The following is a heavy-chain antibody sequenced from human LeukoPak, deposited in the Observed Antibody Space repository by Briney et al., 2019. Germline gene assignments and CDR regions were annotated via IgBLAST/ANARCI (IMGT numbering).Heavy chain of an antibody. V-gene: IGHV3-21*01. Sequence: PGGSLRLSCAASGFTFSSYTMNWVRQAPGKGLEWVSSISTSSSYIYYADSVKGRFTISRDNAKNSLYLQMNSLRAEDTAVYYCAELGITMIGGVWGKGTTVTISS. J-gene: IGHJ6*04. CDR2: ISTSSSYI. CDR1: GFTFSSYT. CDR3: AELGITMIGGV. D-gene: IGHD3-10*02.